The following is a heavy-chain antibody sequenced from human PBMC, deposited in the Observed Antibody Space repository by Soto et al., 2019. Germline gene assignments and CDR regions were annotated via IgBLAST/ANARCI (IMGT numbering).Heavy chain of an antibody. CDR2: ISYDGSNK. CDR3: AKVVWLGSDYYYYGMDV. Sequence: GGSLRLSCAASGVTFSSYGMHWVRQAPGKGLEWVAVISYDGSNKYYADSVKGRFTISRDNSKNTLYLQMNSLRAEDTAVYYCAKVVWLGSDYYYYGMDVWGQGTTVTVSS. CDR1: GVTFSSYG. D-gene: IGHD6-19*01. V-gene: IGHV3-30*18. J-gene: IGHJ6*02.